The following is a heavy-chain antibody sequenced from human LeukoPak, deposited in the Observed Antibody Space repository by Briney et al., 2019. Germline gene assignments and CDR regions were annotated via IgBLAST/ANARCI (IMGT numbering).Heavy chain of an antibody. CDR1: GFTFSSYS. CDR3: ARGYYDILTGYCLGAFDI. CDR2: ISSSSSYI. J-gene: IGHJ3*02. Sequence: GGSLRLSCAASGFTFSSYSMNWVRQAPGKGLEWVSSISSSSSYIYYADSVKGRFTISRDNAKNSLYLQMNSLRAEDTAVYYCARGYYDILTGYCLGAFDIWGQGTMVTVSS. V-gene: IGHV3-21*01. D-gene: IGHD3-9*01.